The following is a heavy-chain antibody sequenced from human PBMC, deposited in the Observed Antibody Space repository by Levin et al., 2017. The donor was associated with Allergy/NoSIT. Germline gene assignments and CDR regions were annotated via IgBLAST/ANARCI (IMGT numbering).Heavy chain of an antibody. J-gene: IGHJ4*02. CDR2: INPSGGST. V-gene: IGHV1-46*01. CDR1: GYTFTNFQ. CDR3: ARVLGHAFAGAGY. D-gene: IGHD3-16*01. Sequence: GESLKISCKASGYTFTNFQMHWVRQAPGKGLEWMGIINPSGGSTNYAQKFLDRVTMTRDTSTNTVYMELSSLRSDDTAVYYCARVLGHAFAGAGYWGQGTLVTASS.